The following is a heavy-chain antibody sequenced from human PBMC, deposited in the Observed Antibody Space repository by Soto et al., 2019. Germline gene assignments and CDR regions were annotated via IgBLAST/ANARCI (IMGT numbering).Heavy chain of an antibody. CDR1: GGSFSGYY. J-gene: IGHJ6*03. D-gene: IGHD6-6*01. V-gene: IGHV4-34*01. CDR3: ARAPIAARRRFYYMDV. CDR2: INHSGST. Sequence: SETLSLTCAVYGGSFSGYYWSWIRQPPGKGLEWIGEINHSGSTNYNPSLKSRVTISVDTSKNQFSLKLSSVTAADTAVYYCARAPIAARRRFYYMDVWGKGTTVTVSS.